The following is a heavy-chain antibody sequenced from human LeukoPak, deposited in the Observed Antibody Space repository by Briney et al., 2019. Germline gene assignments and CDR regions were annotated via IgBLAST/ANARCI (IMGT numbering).Heavy chain of an antibody. J-gene: IGHJ3*02. Sequence: PGGSLRLSCAASGFTFSSYGMHWVRQAPGKGLEWVAVISYDGSNKYYADSVKGRFTISRDNSKNTLFLQLNSLRAEDTAVFYCARGQHYDYWSGYSNDAFDIRGQGTMVTVSS. CDR3: ARGQHYDYWSGYSNDAFDI. V-gene: IGHV3-30*03. D-gene: IGHD3-3*01. CDR1: GFTFSSYG. CDR2: ISYDGSNK.